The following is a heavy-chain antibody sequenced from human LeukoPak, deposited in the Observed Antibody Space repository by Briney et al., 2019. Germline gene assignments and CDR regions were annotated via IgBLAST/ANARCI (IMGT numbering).Heavy chain of an antibody. CDR3: ARRPLYYLGWAWFDP. J-gene: IGHJ5*02. V-gene: IGHV4-34*01. CDR1: GGSISSYY. D-gene: IGHD3-10*01. CDR2: INHSGST. Sequence: SETLSLTCTVSGGSISSYYWSWIRQPPGKGLEWIGEINHSGSTNYNPFLKSRVTISVDTSKNQFSLKLSSVTAADTAVYYCARRPLYYLGWAWFDPWGQGTLVTVSS.